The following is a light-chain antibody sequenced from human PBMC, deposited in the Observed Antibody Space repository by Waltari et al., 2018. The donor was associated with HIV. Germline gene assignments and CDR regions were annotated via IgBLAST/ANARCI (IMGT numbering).Light chain of an antibody. Sequence: QSALTQPASVSGSPGQSITISCTGTSNDVGYYNLVSWYQQHPGKAPKLMIYEGNKRPSGVSNRFSGSKSGNTASLTISGLQADDEGEYFCSSYTSSTTVAFGGGTKLTVL. V-gene: IGLV2-14*02. CDR3: SSYTSSTTVA. CDR1: SNDVGYYNL. J-gene: IGLJ2*01. CDR2: EGN.